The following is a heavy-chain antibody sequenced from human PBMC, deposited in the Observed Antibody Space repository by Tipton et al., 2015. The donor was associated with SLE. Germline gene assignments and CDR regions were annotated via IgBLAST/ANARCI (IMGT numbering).Heavy chain of an antibody. Sequence: TLSLTCTVSGGSISSYYWSWIRQPPGKGLEWIGNIFYSGSTNYNPSLKSRVTISLDMSKNQFSLNLNSVTAADTAVYYCARGEYYFDYWGQGALVTVSS. CDR3: ARGEYYFDY. V-gene: IGHV4-59*01. J-gene: IGHJ4*02. CDR2: IFYSGST. D-gene: IGHD3-16*01. CDR1: GGSISSYY.